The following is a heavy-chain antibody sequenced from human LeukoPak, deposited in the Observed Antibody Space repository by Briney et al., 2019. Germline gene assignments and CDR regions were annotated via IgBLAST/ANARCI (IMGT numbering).Heavy chain of an antibody. D-gene: IGHD6-13*01. CDR2: ISSSGTHI. V-gene: IGHV3-21*01. J-gene: IGHJ4*02. CDR3: ARAAGIDY. Sequence: PGGSLRLSCAASGFTFSGYSMTWVRQAPGKGLEWVSSISSSGTHIYYADSVKGRFTISRDNAKNSLYLQMNSLRAEDTAVYYCARAAGIDYWGQGTLVTVSS. CDR1: GFTFSGYS.